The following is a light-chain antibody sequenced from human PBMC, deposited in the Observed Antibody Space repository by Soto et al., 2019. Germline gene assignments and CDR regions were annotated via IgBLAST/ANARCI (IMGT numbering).Light chain of an antibody. CDR1: QDVSSSY. CDR3: QQYGTSPQT. CDR2: DAS. J-gene: IGKJ1*01. Sequence: ESVLTQSPGTLSLSPGERATLSCRASQDVSSSYLAWYQQKPGQAPRLIIYDASSRATGITDRFSGSGSGTDFTLTISRLEPEDFAMYYCQQYGTSPQTFGQGTKVEIK. V-gene: IGKV3-20*01.